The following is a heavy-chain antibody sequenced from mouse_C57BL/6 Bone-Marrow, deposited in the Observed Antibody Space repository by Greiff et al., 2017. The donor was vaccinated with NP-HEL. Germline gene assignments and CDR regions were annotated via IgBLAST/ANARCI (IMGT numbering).Heavy chain of an antibody. Sequence: EVMLVESGEGLVKPGGSLKLSCAASGFTFSSYAMSWVRQTPEKRLEWVAYISSGGDYIYYADTVKGRFTISRDNARNTLYLQMSSLKSEDTAMYYCTIITTVVATDAMDYWGQGTSVTVSS. D-gene: IGHD1-1*01. CDR3: TIITTVVATDAMDY. V-gene: IGHV5-9-1*02. CDR2: ISSGGDYI. J-gene: IGHJ4*01. CDR1: GFTFSSYA.